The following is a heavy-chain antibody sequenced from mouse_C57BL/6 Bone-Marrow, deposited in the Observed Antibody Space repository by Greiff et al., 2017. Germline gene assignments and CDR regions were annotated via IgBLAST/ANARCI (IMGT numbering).Heavy chain of an antibody. J-gene: IGHJ1*03. D-gene: IGHD2-5*01. CDR3: ARFSGSNYSYWYFDV. CDR1: GYTFTSYW. V-gene: IGHV1-55*01. CDR2: IYPGSGST. Sequence: VQLQQPGAELVKPGASVKMSCKASGYTFTSYWITWVKQRPGQGLEWIGDIYPGSGSTNYNEKFKSKATLTVDTSSSTAYMQLSSLTSEDSAVYYYARFSGSNYSYWYFDVWGTGTTVTVSS.